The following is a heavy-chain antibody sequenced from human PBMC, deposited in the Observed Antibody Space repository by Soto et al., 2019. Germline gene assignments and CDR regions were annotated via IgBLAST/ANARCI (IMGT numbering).Heavy chain of an antibody. J-gene: IGHJ3*02. Sequence: SEPLSLTCTVSGGSISSGGYYWSWIRQHPGKGLEWIGYIYYIVSTYYNPSLKSRVTISVDTSKNQFSLKLSSVTAADTAVYYCARDKYVEDYYDKTDAFDIWGQGTMVTVSS. CDR1: GGSISSGGYY. CDR2: IYYIVST. D-gene: IGHD3-22*01. V-gene: IGHV4-31*03. CDR3: ARDKYVEDYYDKTDAFDI.